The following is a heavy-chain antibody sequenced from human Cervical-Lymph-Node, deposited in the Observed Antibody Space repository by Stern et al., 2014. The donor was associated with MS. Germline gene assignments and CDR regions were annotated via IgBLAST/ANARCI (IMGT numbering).Heavy chain of an antibody. CDR3: ARDCKLRYFDWLSPYFDY. CDR2: ISSSGSTI. D-gene: IGHD3-9*01. V-gene: IGHV3-11*01. J-gene: IGHJ4*02. CDR1: GFTFSDYY. Sequence: VQLVESGGGLVKPGGSLRLSCAASGFTFSDYYMSWIRQAPGQGLEWDSYISSSGSTIYYADSVKGRFTISRDNAKNSLYLQMNSLRAEDTAVYYCARDCKLRYFDWLSPYFDYWGQGTLVTVSS.